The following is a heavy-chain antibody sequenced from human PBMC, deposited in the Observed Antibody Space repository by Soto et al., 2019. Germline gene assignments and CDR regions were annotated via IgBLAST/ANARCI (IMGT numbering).Heavy chain of an antibody. CDR3: ATTWASYDFWEV. D-gene: IGHD3-3*01. V-gene: IGHV4-39*01. CDR1: GGSISSSSYY. CDR2: IYYSGST. Sequence: SETLSLTCTVSGGSISSSSYYWGWIRQPPGKGLEWIGSIYYSGSTYYNPSLKSRVTISVDTSKNQFSLKLSSVSAADTAVYYCATTWASYDFWEVWDQGTTVTVSS. J-gene: IGHJ6*02.